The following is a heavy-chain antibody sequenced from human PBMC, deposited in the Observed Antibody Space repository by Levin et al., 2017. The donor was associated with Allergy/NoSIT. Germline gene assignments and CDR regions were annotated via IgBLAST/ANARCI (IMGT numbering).Heavy chain of an antibody. Sequence: GESLKISCAASGFILRTSDMNWVRQAPGKGLEWISFITKPSRTISYADSVKGLFTVSRDNVKNLLYLDMNSLRAEETAVYYCVTDESGDEDFDCWGQGTLVNVSS. CDR1: GFILRTSD. V-gene: IGHV3-48*01. CDR2: ITKPSRTI. J-gene: IGHJ4*02. CDR3: VTDESGDEDFDC. D-gene: IGHD7-27*01.